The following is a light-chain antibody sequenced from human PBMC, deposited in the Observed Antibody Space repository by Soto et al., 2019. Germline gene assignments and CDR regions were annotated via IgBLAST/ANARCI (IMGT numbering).Light chain of an antibody. CDR1: LSVGSS. V-gene: IGKV3-15*01. J-gene: IGKJ1*01. Sequence: EIVMTQSPATLSVSPGESATLSCRASLSVGSSLAWFQQKPGQAPRLIIHASSTRATGIPASFSGSEFGTEFTLTISSLQSEDFAVYYWQQYNNWRTLGQGTKVEIK. CDR2: ASS. CDR3: QQYNNWRT.